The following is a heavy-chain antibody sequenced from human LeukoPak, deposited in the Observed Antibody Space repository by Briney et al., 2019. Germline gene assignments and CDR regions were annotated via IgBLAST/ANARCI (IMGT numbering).Heavy chain of an antibody. V-gene: IGHV4-4*02. J-gene: IGHJ5*02. CDR1: GGSISSSNW. Sequence: SGTLSLTCAVSGGSISSSNWWSWVRQPPGKGLECIGEIYHSGSTNYNPSLKSRVTISVDKSKNQFSLKLSSVTAADSAVYYCARVHISKAAAGLLEGFDPWGQATLVTVSS. CDR3: ARVHISKAAAGLLEGFDP. D-gene: IGHD6-13*01. CDR2: IYHSGST.